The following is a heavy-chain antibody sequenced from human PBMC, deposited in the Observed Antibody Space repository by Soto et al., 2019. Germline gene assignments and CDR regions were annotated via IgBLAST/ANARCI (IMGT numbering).Heavy chain of an antibody. CDR1: GYTLTELS. V-gene: IGHV1-24*01. CDR2: VDPEDGET. CDR3: ATVVYYDSSGYPVGAFDI. D-gene: IGHD3-22*01. J-gene: IGHJ3*02. Sequence: GASVKVSCKVSGYTLTELSMHWVRQAPGKGLEWMGGVDPEDGETIYAQKFQGRVTMTEDTSTDTAYMELSSLRSEDTAVYYCATVVYYDSSGYPVGAFDIWRQETMVTVSS.